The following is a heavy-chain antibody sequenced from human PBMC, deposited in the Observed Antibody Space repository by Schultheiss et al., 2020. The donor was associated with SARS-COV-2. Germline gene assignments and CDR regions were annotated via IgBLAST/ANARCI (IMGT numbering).Heavy chain of an antibody. CDR1: GYTFTSYG. CDR2: ISAYNGNT. D-gene: IGHD2-2*02. Sequence: ASVKVSCKASGYTFTSYGISWVRQAPGQGLEWMGWISAYNGNTNYAQKLQGRVTMTTDTSTSTAYMELRSLRSDDTAVYYCARVSLEYQLLYNFDYWGQGTLVTVSS. V-gene: IGHV1-18*01. J-gene: IGHJ4*02. CDR3: ARVSLEYQLLYNFDY.